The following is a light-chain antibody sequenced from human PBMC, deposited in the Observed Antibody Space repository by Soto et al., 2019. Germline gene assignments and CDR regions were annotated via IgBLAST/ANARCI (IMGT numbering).Light chain of an antibody. J-gene: IGKJ4*01. Sequence: DIQMTQSPSSLSASVGDRVTITCRASQSIGRFLNWHQQKPGKAPNVLINVASTLRSGVPSRFSGSGSGTDFYLTINSLQPEDFATYFCQQSFTTPLTFGGGTKVDIK. CDR2: VAS. V-gene: IGKV1-39*01. CDR3: QQSFTTPLT. CDR1: QSIGRF.